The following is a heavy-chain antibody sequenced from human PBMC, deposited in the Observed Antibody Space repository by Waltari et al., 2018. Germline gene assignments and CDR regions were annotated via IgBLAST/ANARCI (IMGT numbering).Heavy chain of an antibody. V-gene: IGHV4-39*01. J-gene: IGHJ4*02. Sequence: QLQLQESGPGLVKPSETLSLTCTVSGCSISSSIYFWGWIRQPPGKGLEWIGSLNYGGSTYYNASLRSRVTISLDTSKNQFSLKVNSVTAADTAVYYCARHEAYTTRDYWGQGTLVTVSS. CDR1: GCSISSSIYF. CDR3: ARHEAYTTRDY. CDR2: LNYGGST. D-gene: IGHD2-21*01.